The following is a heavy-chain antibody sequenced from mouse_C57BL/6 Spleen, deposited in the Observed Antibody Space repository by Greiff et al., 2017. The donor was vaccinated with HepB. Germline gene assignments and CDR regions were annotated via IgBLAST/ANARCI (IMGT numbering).Heavy chain of an antibody. CDR2: IRSKSNNYAT. J-gene: IGHJ3*01. D-gene: IGHD1-1*01. V-gene: IGHV10-1*01. CDR1: GFSFNTYA. CDR3: VRDYGSSPSFAY. Sequence: EVMLVESGGGLVQPKGSLKLSCAASGFSFNTYAMNWVRQAPGKGLEWVARIRSKSNNYATYYADSVKDRFTISRDDSESMLYLQMNNLKTEDTAMYYCVRDYGSSPSFAYWGQGTLVTVSA.